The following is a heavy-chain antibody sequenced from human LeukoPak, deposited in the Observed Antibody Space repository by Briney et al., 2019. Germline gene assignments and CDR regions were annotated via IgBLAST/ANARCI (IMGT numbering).Heavy chain of an antibody. CDR2: IYYSGST. CDR1: RGSISSYY. CDR3: ARHGDLLRTTVVNRHFDY. Sequence: SETLSLTCTVSRGSISSYYWSWIRQPPGKGLEWIGYIYYSGSTNHNPSLKSRVTISVDTSKNQFSLKLSSVTAADTAVYYCARHGDLLRTTVVNRHFDYWGQGTLVSVSS. J-gene: IGHJ4*02. V-gene: IGHV4-59*08. D-gene: IGHD4-23*01.